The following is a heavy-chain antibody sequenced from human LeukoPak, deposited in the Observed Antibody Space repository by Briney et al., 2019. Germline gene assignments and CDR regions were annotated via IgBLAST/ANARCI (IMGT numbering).Heavy chain of an antibody. CDR3: ARDTGTIPSFDY. Sequence: GASVKVSCKASGHTFTSYAMHWVRQAPGQRLEWMGWINVGNDNTKYSQKFQGRVTITRDTSASTAYMELSSLRSEDTAVYYCARDTGTIPSFDYWGQGTLVTVSS. V-gene: IGHV1-3*01. D-gene: IGHD1-1*01. J-gene: IGHJ4*02. CDR2: INVGNDNT. CDR1: GHTFTSYA.